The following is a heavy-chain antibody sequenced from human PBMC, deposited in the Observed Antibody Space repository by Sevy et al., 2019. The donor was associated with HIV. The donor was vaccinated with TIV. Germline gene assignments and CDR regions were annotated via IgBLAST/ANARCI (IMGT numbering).Heavy chain of an antibody. Sequence: GGFLRLSCAASGFTFSSYSMNWVRQAPGKGLEWVSSISSSSSYIYYADSVKGRFTISRDNAKNSLYLQMNSLRAEDTAVYYCASDLPAEYSGYEVYYYYGMDVWGHGTTVTVSS. J-gene: IGHJ6*02. CDR2: ISSSSSYI. V-gene: IGHV3-21*01. CDR3: ASDLPAEYSGYEVYYYYGMDV. CDR1: GFTFSSYS. D-gene: IGHD5-12*01.